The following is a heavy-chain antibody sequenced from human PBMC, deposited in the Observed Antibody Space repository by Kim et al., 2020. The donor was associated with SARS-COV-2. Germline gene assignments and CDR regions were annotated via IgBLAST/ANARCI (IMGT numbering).Heavy chain of an antibody. D-gene: IGHD6-19*01. J-gene: IGHJ6*02. V-gene: IGHV3-11*04. Sequence: GGSLRLSCAASGFTFSDYYMSWIRQAPGKGLEWVSYISSSGSTIYYADSVKGRFTISRDNAKNSLYLQMNSLRAEDTAVYYCARDLYPIAVAGTNYYYYYGMDVGGQGTTVTVSS. CDR1: GFTFSDYY. CDR3: ARDLYPIAVAGTNYYYYYGMDV. CDR2: ISSSGSTI.